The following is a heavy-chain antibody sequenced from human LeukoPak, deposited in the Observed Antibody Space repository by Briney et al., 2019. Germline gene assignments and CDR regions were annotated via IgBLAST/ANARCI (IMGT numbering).Heavy chain of an antibody. Sequence: GASVKVSGKASAGTYSSYAISWVRQAPGQGLEWMGGIIPIFGTGNYAQKFQGRVTITADESTSTAYMELSSLRSEDTAVYYCALESKPYYDIFNSPYYYYYYMDVWGKGTTVTISS. J-gene: IGHJ6*03. CDR3: ALESKPYYDIFNSPYYYYYYMDV. CDR2: IIPIFGTG. V-gene: IGHV1-69*13. CDR1: AGTYSSYA. D-gene: IGHD3-9*01.